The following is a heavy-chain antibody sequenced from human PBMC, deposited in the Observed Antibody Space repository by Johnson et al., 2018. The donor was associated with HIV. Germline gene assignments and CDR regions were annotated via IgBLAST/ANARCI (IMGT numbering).Heavy chain of an antibody. CDR1: GFTFSSYW. Sequence: MQLVESGGGLVQPGGSLRLSCAASGFTFSSYWMHWVRQAPGKGLVWVSRINNDGRCTTYADSVKGRFTISRDNAKNTLYLQMNSLRAEDTAVYYCARERIGYSSSGDAFDIWGQGTMVTVSS. V-gene: IGHV3-74*01. CDR2: INNDGRCT. D-gene: IGHD6-13*01. J-gene: IGHJ3*02. CDR3: ARERIGYSSSGDAFDI.